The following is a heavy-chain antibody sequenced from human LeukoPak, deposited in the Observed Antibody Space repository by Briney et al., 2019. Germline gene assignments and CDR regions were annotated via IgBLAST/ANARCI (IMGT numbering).Heavy chain of an antibody. J-gene: IGHJ4*02. V-gene: IGHV1-69*05. CDR3: AREAPSSTWSFDN. CDR1: GGTFSSYA. Sequence: SVKVSCKASGGTFSSYAISWVRQAPGQGLEWMGGIIPIFGTANYAQKFQGRVAITRDTTASTASLDLSSLRSEDTAVYYCAREAPSSTWSFDNWGQGTLVTVSS. CDR2: IIPIFGTA. D-gene: IGHD6-13*01.